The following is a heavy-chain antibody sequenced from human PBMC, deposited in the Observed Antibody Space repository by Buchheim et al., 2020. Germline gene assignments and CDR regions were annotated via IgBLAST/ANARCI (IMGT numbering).Heavy chain of an antibody. CDR3: ARAIRLTQAARRPFDY. J-gene: IGHJ4*02. V-gene: IGHV3-48*04. D-gene: IGHD6-6*01. Sequence: EVQLVESGGGLVQPGGSLRLSCAASGFTFSSYSMNWVRQAPGKGLEWVSYISSSSSTIYYADSVKGRFTISRDNAKNSLYPQMNSLRAEDTAVYYCARAIRLTQAARRPFDYWGQGTL. CDR2: ISSSSSTI. CDR1: GFTFSSYS.